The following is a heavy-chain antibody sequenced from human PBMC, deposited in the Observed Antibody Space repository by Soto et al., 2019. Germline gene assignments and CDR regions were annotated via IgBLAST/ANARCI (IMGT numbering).Heavy chain of an antibody. J-gene: IGHJ6*03. CDR2: IYYSGST. Sequence: SETLSLTCTVSGGSISSYYWSWIRQPPGKGLEWIGYIYYSGSTNYNPSLKSRVTISVDTSKNQFSLKLSSVTAADTAVYYCARFDGDYVGYYYMDVWGKGTTVTVSS. CDR1: GGSISSYY. CDR3: ARFDGDYVGYYYMDV. V-gene: IGHV4-59*01. D-gene: IGHD4-17*01.